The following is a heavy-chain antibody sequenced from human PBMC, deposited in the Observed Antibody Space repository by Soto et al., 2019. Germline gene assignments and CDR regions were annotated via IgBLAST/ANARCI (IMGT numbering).Heavy chain of an antibody. Sequence: PGESLKISCKGSGYTFTNYWISWVRQMPGKGLEWMGRIGPSDSYTNYSPSFQGHVTISADKSISTAYLQWSSLKASDTAMYYCASVSNPYYYYGMDVWGQGTTVTVSS. CDR3: ASVSNPYYYYGMDV. CDR2: IGPSDSYT. V-gene: IGHV5-10-1*01. CDR1: GYTFTNYW. D-gene: IGHD4-4*01. J-gene: IGHJ6*02.